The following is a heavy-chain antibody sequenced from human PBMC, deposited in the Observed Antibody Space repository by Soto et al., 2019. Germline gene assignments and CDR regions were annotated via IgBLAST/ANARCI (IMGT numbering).Heavy chain of an antibody. CDR3: ERAPKGYSGYRNGMDV. Sequence: SVKVSCKASGGTFSSYAISWVRQAPGQGLEWMGGIIPIFGTANYAQKFQGRVTITADESTSTAYMELSSLRSEDTAVYYCERAPKGYSGYRNGMDVWRQGTTATVSS. CDR1: GGTFSSYA. V-gene: IGHV1-69*13. J-gene: IGHJ6*02. CDR2: IIPIFGTA. D-gene: IGHD5-12*01.